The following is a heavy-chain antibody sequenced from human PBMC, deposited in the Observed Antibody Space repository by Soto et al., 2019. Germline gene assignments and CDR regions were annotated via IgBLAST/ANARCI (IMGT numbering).Heavy chain of an antibody. Sequence: VQLQESGPGLVKPSQTLSLSCTVSGDSITNGDYYWSWIRQPPGKGLEWIGYISFSRSAYYTPSLKSRVTISSETSKNQFSLKLSSVTAADTAVYYCARVRYSATRYMTFEIWGRGTLVTVSS. CDR3: ARVRYSATRYMTFEI. V-gene: IGHV4-30-4*01. J-gene: IGHJ3*02. CDR2: ISFSRSA. D-gene: IGHD3-9*01. CDR1: GDSITNGDYY.